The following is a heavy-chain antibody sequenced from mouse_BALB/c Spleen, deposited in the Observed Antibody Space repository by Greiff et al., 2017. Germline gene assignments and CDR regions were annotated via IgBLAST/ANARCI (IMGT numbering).Heavy chain of an antibody. CDR2: IYPGDGDT. J-gene: IGHJ3*01. CDR1: GHAFSSYW. Sequence: QVQLKESGAELVRPGSSVKISCKASGHAFSSYWMNWVKQRPGQGLEWIGQIYPGDGDTNYNGKFKGKATLTADKSSSTAYMQLSSLTSEDSAVYFCARWGVGAPYWGQGTLVTVSA. D-gene: IGHD1-1*01. V-gene: IGHV1-80*01. CDR3: ARWGVGAPY.